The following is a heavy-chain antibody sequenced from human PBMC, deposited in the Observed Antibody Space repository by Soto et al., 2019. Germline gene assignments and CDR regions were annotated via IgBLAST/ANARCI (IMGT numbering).Heavy chain of an antibody. Sequence: PSETPSLTCTVSGGTISGYYWSWIRQSPGKGLEWIGEIKYKTHTNYTPSPKSRDTISIVTSKNQSSLQLTSVTAADTAVYYCARGSFDFWTPGDVYHLDYPGHGNGVTVSS. CDR3: ARGSFDFWTPGDVYHLDY. D-gene: IGHD3-3*01. J-gene: IGHJ4*01. CDR1: GGTISGYY. V-gene: IGHV4-34*01. CDR2: IKYKTHT.